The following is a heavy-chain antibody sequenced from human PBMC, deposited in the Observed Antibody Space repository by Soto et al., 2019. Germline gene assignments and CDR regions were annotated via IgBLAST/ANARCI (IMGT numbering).Heavy chain of an antibody. CDR1: GYTFTSYG. V-gene: IGHV1-18*01. J-gene: IGHJ5*02. CDR2: ISAYNGNT. D-gene: IGHD3-10*01. Sequence: GASVTVSCKASGYTFTSYGISWVRQAPGQGLEWMGWISAYNGNTNYAQKLQGRVTMTTDTSTSTAYMELRSLRSDDTAVYYCARESITMVRGVTNWFDPWGQGTLVTVSS. CDR3: ARESITMVRGVTNWFDP.